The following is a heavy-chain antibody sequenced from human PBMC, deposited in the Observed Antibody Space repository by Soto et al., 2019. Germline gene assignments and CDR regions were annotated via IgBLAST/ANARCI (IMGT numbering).Heavy chain of an antibody. CDR1: GYTFTSYY. V-gene: IGHV1-46*01. CDR2: VNPSAGTT. Sequence: GASVKVSCKASGYTFTSYYMHWVRQAPGQRPEWMGTVNPSAGTTSYAQKFQGRVIMTRDTSTSIVYIELSRLRSEDTAVYYCARDRGRAAAGEFYYYGMDVWGQGTTVTVSS. J-gene: IGHJ6*02. D-gene: IGHD6-13*01. CDR3: ARDRGRAAAGEFYYYGMDV.